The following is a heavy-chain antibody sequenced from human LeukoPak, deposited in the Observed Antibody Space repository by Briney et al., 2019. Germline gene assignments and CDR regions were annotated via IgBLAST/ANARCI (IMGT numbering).Heavy chain of an antibody. V-gene: IGHV1-69*05. J-gene: IGHJ4*02. CDR2: IIPIFGTA. CDR3: ARVRRAYDILTGDFDY. CDR1: GGTFNSYA. Sequence: GASVKVSCKASGGTFNSYAISWVRQAPGQGLEWMGGIIPIFGTANYAQKFHGRVTITTDESTSTAYMELSSLRSEDTAVYYCARVRRAYDILTGDFDYWGQGNLVTVSS. D-gene: IGHD3-9*01.